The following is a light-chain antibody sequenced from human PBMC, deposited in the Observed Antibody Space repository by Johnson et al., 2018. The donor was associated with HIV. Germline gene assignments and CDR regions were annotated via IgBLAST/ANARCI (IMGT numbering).Light chain of an antibody. J-gene: IGLJ1*01. Sequence: QSVLTQPPSVSAAPGQKVTISCSGSSSNIGNNYVSWYQQLPGPAPKLLIYENNQRPPGIPDRFSGYNSGTSAPLGNTGLQTGDEADYYCGTWDSSLSAVYVFGTGTKVTVL. V-gene: IGLV1-51*02. CDR1: SSNIGNNY. CDR2: ENN. CDR3: GTWDSSLSAVYV.